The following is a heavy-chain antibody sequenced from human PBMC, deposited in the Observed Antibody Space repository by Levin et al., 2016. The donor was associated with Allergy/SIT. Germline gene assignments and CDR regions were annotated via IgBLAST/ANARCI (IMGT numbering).Heavy chain of an antibody. D-gene: IGHD3-10*01. V-gene: IGHV4-38-2*02. Sequence: SETLSLTCAVSNFSISTGHYWGWIRQPPGEGLEWIGNIFHSGSTYYSPSLKSRVTISVNTSKNQFSLKLNSVTAADTAVYYCARDHRGRLYFDFWGQGVLVTVSS. CDR3: ARDHRGRLYFDF. CDR2: IFHSGST. CDR1: NFSISTGHY. J-gene: IGHJ4*02.